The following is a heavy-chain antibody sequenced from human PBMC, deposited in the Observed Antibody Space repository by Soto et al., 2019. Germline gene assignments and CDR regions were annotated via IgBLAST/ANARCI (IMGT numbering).Heavy chain of an antibody. CDR1: GFTFSDYY. V-gene: IGHV3-11*01. CDR2: ISSSGSTI. CDR3: AREHVDYYDSSGYYSL. D-gene: IGHD3-22*01. Sequence: GGSLRLSCAASGFTFSDYYMSWIHQAPGKGLEWVSYISSSGSTIYYADSVMGRFTISRDNAKNSLYLQMNSLRAEDTAVYYCAREHVDYYDSSGYYSLWGQGTLVTVSS. J-gene: IGHJ4*02.